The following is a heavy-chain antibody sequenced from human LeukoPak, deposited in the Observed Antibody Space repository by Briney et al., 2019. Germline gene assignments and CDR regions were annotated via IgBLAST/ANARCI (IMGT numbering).Heavy chain of an antibody. V-gene: IGHV3-11*05. CDR3: ARVYSDGCNSYFDY. CDR1: GFTFSDYY. D-gene: IGHD5-24*01. J-gene: IGHJ4*02. CDR2: ISSSSSYT. Sequence: GGSLRLSCAASGFTFSDYYMSWIRQAPGKGLEWVSYISSSSSYTNYADSVKGRFTISRDNAKNSLYLQMNSLRAEDTAVYYCARVYSDGCNSYFDYWGQGTLVTVSS.